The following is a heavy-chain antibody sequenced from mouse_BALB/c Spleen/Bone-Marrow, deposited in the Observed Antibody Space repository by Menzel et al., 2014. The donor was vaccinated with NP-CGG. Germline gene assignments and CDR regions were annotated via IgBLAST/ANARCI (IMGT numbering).Heavy chain of an antibody. CDR2: ISGGGSYT. J-gene: IGHJ3*01. Sequence: EVKLVESGGGLVRSGGSLKLSCAASGFSFNSYGMSRVRQTPEKRLEWVATISGGGSYTFYPDSVKGRFTISRDNAKNNLYLQLSNLRSEDTALYYCARHAYYDQTEVSFVYWGQGTLVTVSA. CDR1: GFSFNSYG. CDR3: ARHAYYDQTEVSFVY. V-gene: IGHV5-9-2*01. D-gene: IGHD2-4*01.